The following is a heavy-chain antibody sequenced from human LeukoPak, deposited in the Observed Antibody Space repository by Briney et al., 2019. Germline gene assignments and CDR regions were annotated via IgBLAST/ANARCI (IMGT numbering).Heavy chain of an antibody. Sequence: GESLKISCKGSGYSFTSYWISWVRQMPGKGLEWMGRIDLSDSYTNYSPSFQGHVTISADKSISTAYLQWSSLKASDTAMYYCARPNIVVVVAAQTDAFDIWGQGTMVTVSS. V-gene: IGHV5-10-1*01. CDR3: ARPNIVVVVAAQTDAFDI. D-gene: IGHD2-15*01. J-gene: IGHJ3*02. CDR1: GYSFTSYW. CDR2: IDLSDSYT.